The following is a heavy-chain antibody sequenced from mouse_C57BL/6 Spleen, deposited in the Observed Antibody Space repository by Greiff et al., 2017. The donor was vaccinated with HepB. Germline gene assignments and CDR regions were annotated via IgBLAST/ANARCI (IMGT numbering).Heavy chain of an antibody. V-gene: IGHV1-81*01. CDR3: ARSSYDSFYAMDY. D-gene: IGHD2-4*01. J-gene: IGHJ4*01. Sequence: VQLQESGAELARPGASVTLSCKASGYTFTSYGISGVKQRTGQGLEWIGEIYPRSGNTYYNEKFKGKATLTADKSSSTAYMELRSLTSEDSAVYFCARSSYDSFYAMDYWGQGTSVTVSS. CDR2: IYPRSGNT. CDR1: GYTFTSYG.